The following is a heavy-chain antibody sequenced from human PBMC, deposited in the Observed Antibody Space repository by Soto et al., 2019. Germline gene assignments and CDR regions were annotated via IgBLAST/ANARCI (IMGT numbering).Heavy chain of an antibody. D-gene: IGHD2-8*01. CDR1: GFTFSSYT. CDR3: ARDRGVSLTACDI. CDR2: ISSSSSYI. J-gene: IGHJ3*02. Sequence: EVQLVESGGGLVKPGGSLRLSCAAFGFTFSSYTMNWVRQAPRKGREWVSSISSSSSYIYYADSVKGRFTISRDNAKTSLYLQMNSLRAADPAVYYCARDRGVSLTACDIWGPGKMVTVSS. V-gene: IGHV3-21*01.